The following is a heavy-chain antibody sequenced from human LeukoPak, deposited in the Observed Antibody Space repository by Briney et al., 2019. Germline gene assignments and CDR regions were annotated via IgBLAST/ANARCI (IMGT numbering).Heavy chain of an antibody. D-gene: IGHD4-23*01. Sequence: PGGSLRLSCAGSGFTFSSYGMTWVRQAPGKGLEWVSGISDSGGSTYYADSVKGRFTISRDNSKNTLYLQMNSLRAEDTAVYYCAKDGNGGDFSEYYYYYYYMDVWGKGTTVTVSS. V-gene: IGHV3-23*01. CDR3: AKDGNGGDFSEYYYYYYYMDV. CDR1: GFTFSSYG. CDR2: ISDSGGST. J-gene: IGHJ6*03.